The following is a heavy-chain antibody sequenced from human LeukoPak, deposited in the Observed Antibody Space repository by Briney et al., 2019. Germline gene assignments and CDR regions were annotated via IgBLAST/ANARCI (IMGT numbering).Heavy chain of an antibody. Sequence: ASVKVSCKVSGYTLTELSMHWVRQAPGKGLEWMGGFDPEDGETIYAQKFQGRVTMTEDTSTDTAYMELSSLRSEDTAVYYCATVIPGYCSSTSCPASAPNWFDRWGQGTLVTVSS. CDR3: ATVIPGYCSSTSCPASAPNWFDR. J-gene: IGHJ5*02. CDR1: GYTLTELS. V-gene: IGHV1-24*01. CDR2: FDPEDGET. D-gene: IGHD2-2*01.